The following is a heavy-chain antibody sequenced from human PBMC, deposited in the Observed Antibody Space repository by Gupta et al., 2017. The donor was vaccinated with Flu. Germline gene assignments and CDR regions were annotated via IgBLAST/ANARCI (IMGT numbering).Heavy chain of an antibody. CDR3: AKDYASTWSEPDYGLDV. D-gene: IGHD1-1*01. J-gene: IGHJ6*02. Sequence: GRQAPGRGPEWLAMISYDGSKEYYADPVKGRVIISRDNSNDTLYLQMNSLRHDDTAMYYCAKDYASTWSEPDYGLDVWGQGTRVTVSS. V-gene: IGHV3-30*18. CDR2: ISYDGSKE.